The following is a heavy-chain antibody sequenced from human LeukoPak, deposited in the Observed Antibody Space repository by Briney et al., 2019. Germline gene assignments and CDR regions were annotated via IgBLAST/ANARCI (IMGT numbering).Heavy chain of an antibody. D-gene: IGHD1-7*01. Sequence: SETLSLTCSVSGVSISGYYWTWIRQPAGKGLDWIGRVYTSGSTHYNPSLKTRLTMSVDTSKNQFSLQQSSVTAAYTAAFYCARLIPGTTTDFDIQGKGIMVTVSS. CDR1: GVSISGYY. V-gene: IGHV4-4*07. CDR2: VYTSGST. J-gene: IGHJ3*02. CDR3: ARLIPGTTTDFDI.